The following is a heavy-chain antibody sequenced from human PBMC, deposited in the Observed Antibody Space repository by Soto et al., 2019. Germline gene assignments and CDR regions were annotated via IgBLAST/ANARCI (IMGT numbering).Heavy chain of an antibody. J-gene: IGHJ4*02. V-gene: IGHV3-23*01. CDR3: AKGIESEQYYYDSSGYSD. CDR1: GFTFSSYA. Sequence: GGSLRLSCAASGFTFSSYAMSWVRQAPGKGLEWVSAISGSGGSTYYADSVKGRFTISRDNSKNTLYLQTNSLRVEDTAVYYCAKGIESEQYYYDSSGYSDWCQGILVSVFS. D-gene: IGHD3-22*01. CDR2: ISGSGGST.